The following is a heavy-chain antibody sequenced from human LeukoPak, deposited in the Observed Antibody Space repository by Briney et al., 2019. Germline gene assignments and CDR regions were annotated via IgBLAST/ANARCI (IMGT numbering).Heavy chain of an antibody. Sequence: GGSLRLSCAASGFTFNTYSMNWVRQAPGEGLEWVSSISHTSGNIYYADSVKGRFTISRDNAQSSLYLQMSSLRAEDTAVYYCARGSYGNDDSWGQGTLVTVSS. J-gene: IGHJ5*01. D-gene: IGHD4-11*01. V-gene: IGHV3-21*01. CDR2: ISHTSGNI. CDR1: GFTFNTYS. CDR3: ARGSYGNDDS.